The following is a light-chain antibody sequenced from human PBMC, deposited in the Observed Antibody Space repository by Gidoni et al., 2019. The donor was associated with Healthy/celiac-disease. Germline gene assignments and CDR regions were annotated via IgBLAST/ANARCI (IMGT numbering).Light chain of an antibody. CDR3: QQYNSYSRT. CDR2: KAS. Sequence: DIKMTQFPSTLSASVGDRVTITCRASQSISSWLAWYQQKPGKAPKLLIYKASSLESGVPSRFSGSGSGTEFTLTISSLQPDDCATYYCQQYNSYSRTFGQGTKVEIK. J-gene: IGKJ1*01. V-gene: IGKV1-5*03. CDR1: QSISSW.